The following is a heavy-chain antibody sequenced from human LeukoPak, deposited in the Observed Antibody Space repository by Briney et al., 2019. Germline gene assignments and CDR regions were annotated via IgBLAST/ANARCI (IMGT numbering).Heavy chain of an antibody. J-gene: IGHJ4*02. CDR3: ARGAALFDIVVVPAAIPFDY. CDR2: INPNSGGT. Sequence: ASVKVSCKASGYTFTGYYMHWVRQAPGQGLEWMGWINPNSGGTNYAQKFQGWDTMTRDTSISTAYMELSRLRSDDTAVYYCARGAALFDIVVVPAAIPFDYWGQGTLVTVSS. D-gene: IGHD2-2*01. CDR1: GYTFTGYY. V-gene: IGHV1-2*04.